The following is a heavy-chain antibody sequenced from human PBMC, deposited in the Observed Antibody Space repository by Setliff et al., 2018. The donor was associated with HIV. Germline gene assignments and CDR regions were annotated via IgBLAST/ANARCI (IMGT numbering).Heavy chain of an antibody. CDR3: ARGGHGLGLDV. V-gene: IGHV3-23*01. D-gene: IGHD3-10*01. Sequence: SLRLSCTASGFTFSNFAITWVRQAPGKRLEWVSAIGGSGFGTYYADSVKGRFTISRDNSKNTLYLQMNSLRAADTAVYYCARGGHGLGLDVWGQGTLVTVSS. J-gene: IGHJ4*02. CDR2: IGGSGFGT. CDR1: GFTFSNFA.